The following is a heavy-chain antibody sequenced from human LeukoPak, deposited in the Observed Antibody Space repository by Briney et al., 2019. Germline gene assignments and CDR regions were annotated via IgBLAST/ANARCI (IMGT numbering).Heavy chain of an antibody. CDR1: GGTFSSYA. J-gene: IGHJ5*02. CDR2: IIPIFGTA. V-gene: IGHV1-69*05. Sequence: SVKVSCKASGGTFSSYAISWVRQAPGQGLEWMGRIIPIFGTANYAQKFQGRVTITTDESTSTAYVELSSLRSEDTAVYYCAREHCSNYGHWFDPWGQGTLVTVSS. D-gene: IGHD4-11*01. CDR3: AREHCSNYGHWFDP.